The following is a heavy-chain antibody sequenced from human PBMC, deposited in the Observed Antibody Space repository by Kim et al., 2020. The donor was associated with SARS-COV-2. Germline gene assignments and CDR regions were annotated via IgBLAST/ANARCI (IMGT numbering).Heavy chain of an antibody. Sequence: ASVKVSCKASGYTFTSYYMHWVRQAPGQGLEWMGIINPSGGSTSYAQKFQGRVTMTRDTSTSTVYMELSSLRSEDTAVYYCARDYLSRLGDSADQDYWGQGTLVTVSS. D-gene: IGHD4-4*01. CDR2: INPSGGST. CDR3: ARDYLSRLGDSADQDY. V-gene: IGHV1-46*01. J-gene: IGHJ4*02. CDR1: GYTFTSYY.